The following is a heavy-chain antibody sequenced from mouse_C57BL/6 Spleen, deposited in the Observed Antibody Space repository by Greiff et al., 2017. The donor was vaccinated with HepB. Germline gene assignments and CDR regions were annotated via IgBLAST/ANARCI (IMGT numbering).Heavy chain of an antibody. Sequence: EVQGVESGGGLVQPGGSLKLSCAASGFTFSDYGMAWVRQAPRKGPEWVAFISNLAYSIYYADTVTGRFTISRENAKNTLYLEMSSLRSEDTAMYYCARRGGNGYFDVWGTGTTVTVSS. J-gene: IGHJ1*03. V-gene: IGHV5-15*01. CDR2: ISNLAYSI. CDR3: ARRGGNGYFDV. CDR1: GFTFSDYG. D-gene: IGHD2-1*01.